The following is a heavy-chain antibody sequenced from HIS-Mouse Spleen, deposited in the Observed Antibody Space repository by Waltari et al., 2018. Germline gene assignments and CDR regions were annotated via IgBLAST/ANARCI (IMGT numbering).Heavy chain of an antibody. CDR2: IYSGGST. V-gene: IGHV3-53*01. J-gene: IGHJ3*02. CDR3: ARELEARPGAFDI. Sequence: EVQLVESGGGLIQPGGSLRLSCAASGFTVGSNYMSWVRQAPGKGLEWVSVIYSGGSTYYADSVKGRFTISRDNSKNTLYLQMNSLRAEDTAVYYCARELEARPGAFDIWGQGTMVTVSS. D-gene: IGHD6-6*01. CDR1: GFTVGSNY.